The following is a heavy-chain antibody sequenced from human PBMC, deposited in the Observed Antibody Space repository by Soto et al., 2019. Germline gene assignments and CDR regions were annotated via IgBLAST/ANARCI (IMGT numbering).Heavy chain of an antibody. J-gene: IGHJ4*02. CDR1: GGSISSGGYY. CDR3: ARGTYGDYGLGIDY. Sequence: QVQLQESGPGLVKPSQTLSLTCTVSGGSISSGGYYWSWIRQHPGKGLEWIGYIYYSGGTYYNPSLKSRVTISVDTSKNQFSLKLSSVTAADTAVYYCARGTYGDYGLGIDYWGQGTLVTVSS. V-gene: IGHV4-31*03. D-gene: IGHD4-17*01. CDR2: IYYSGGT.